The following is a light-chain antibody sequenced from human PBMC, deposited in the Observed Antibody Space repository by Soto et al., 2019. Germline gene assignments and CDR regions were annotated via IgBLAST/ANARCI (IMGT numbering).Light chain of an antibody. V-gene: IGKV1-5*03. Sequence: DIQMTQSPSTLSASVGDRVTITCRASQSISSWLAWYQQRPGKAPKLLIYKASNLESGVPSRFSGSGSGTELTLTISSLHPDDLATYYCQQYYTYPWTCGPGPNVDIK. CDR2: KAS. CDR3: QQYYTYPWT. J-gene: IGKJ1*01. CDR1: QSISSW.